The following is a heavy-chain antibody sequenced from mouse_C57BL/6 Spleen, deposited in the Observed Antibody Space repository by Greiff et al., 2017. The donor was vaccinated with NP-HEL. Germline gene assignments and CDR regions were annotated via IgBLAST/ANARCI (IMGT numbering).Heavy chain of an antibody. Sequence: DVQLVESGGDLVKPGGSLKLSCAASGFTFSSYGMSWVRQTPDKRLEWVATISSGGSYTYYPDSVKGRFTISRDNAKNTLYLQMSSLKSEDTAMYYCARQGGSSSYAMDYWGQGTSVTVSS. CDR1: GFTFSSYG. V-gene: IGHV5-6*01. CDR2: ISSGGSYT. J-gene: IGHJ4*01. CDR3: ARQGGSSSYAMDY. D-gene: IGHD1-1*01.